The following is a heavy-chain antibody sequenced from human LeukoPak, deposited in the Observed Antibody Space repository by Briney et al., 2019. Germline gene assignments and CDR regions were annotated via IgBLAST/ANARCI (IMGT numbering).Heavy chain of an antibody. CDR3: ARDKARGVMLFWFDP. V-gene: IGHV3-21*01. Sequence: KPGGSLRLSCAPSGFILRSYSMNWVRQAPGKGREWVSSISSSSWYIYYADSVKGRFTISRDNAENSLYLQMKSLRAEDTAVYYCARDKARGVMLFWFDPWGQGTLVTVSS. J-gene: IGHJ5*02. CDR1: GFILRSYS. D-gene: IGHD3-16*01. CDR2: ISSSSWYI.